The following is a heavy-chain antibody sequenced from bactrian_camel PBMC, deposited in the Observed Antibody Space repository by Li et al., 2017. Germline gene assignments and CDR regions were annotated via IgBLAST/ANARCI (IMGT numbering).Heavy chain of an antibody. V-gene: IGHV3S40*01. D-gene: IGHD5*01. Sequence: VQLVESGGGSALAGGSVRLSCAASGYTFNTYSWFRQAPGQEREGVAAIDTGGMTYYADSVKDRFTISHDNAKNTVYLQMNSLRPEDTAMYYCAAALSRMPTGVRCPLNSSFFGYWGQGTQVTVS. J-gene: IGHJ6*01. CDR2: IDTGGMT. CDR3: AAALSRMPTGVRCPLNSSFFGY. CDR1: GYTFNTY.